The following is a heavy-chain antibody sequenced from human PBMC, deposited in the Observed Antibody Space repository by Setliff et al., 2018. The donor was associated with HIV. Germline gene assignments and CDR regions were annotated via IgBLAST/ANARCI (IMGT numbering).Heavy chain of an antibody. CDR3: ARNTDVDSVYRPFHI. CDR1: GYILTSYA. D-gene: IGHD1-26*01. J-gene: IGHJ3*02. Sequence: ASVKVSCKASGYILTSYAIHWVRQAPGQGLEWMGWINAGNGDTKYSHKFQGRVSITRDTSANTAYMELSSLRSEDTAVYYCARNTDVDSVYRPFHIWGQGTMVTVSS. V-gene: IGHV1-3*01. CDR2: INAGNGDT.